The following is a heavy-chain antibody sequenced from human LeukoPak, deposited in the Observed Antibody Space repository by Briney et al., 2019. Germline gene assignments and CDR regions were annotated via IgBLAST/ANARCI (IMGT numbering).Heavy chain of an antibody. CDR2: ISGSGGST. D-gene: IGHD3-22*01. CDR3: AKSLKYDSSGYYSSPKYYFDY. CDR1: GFTFSSYA. V-gene: IGHV3-23*01. J-gene: IGHJ4*02. Sequence: PGGSLRLSCAASGFTFSSYAMSCVRQAPGKGLEWVSAISGSGGSTYYADSVKGRFTISRDNSKNTLYLQMNSLRAEDTAVYYCAKSLKYDSSGYYSSPKYYFDYWGQGTLVTVSS.